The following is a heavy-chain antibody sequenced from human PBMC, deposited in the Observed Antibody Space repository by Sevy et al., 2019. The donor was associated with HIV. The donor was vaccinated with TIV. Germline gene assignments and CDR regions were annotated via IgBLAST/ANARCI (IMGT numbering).Heavy chain of an antibody. Sequence: GGSLRLSCAASGVTFSSYAMSWVRQAPGKRLECVSAISGSGGSTYYADSVKGRFTISRDNSKNTLYLQMNSLRAEDTAVYYCAKARKPYTPPTEAWGQGSLVTVSS. V-gene: IGHV3-23*01. CDR2: ISGSGGST. CDR3: AKARKPYTPPTEA. CDR1: GVTFSSYA. J-gene: IGHJ5*02. D-gene: IGHD2-2*02.